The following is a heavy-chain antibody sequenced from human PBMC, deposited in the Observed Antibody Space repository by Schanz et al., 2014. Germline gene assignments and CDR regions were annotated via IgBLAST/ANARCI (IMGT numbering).Heavy chain of an antibody. CDR1: GFTVNNYA. Sequence: VQLLESGGGLVQPGGSLRLSCTVSGFTVNNYAMNWVRQAPGRGLEWVAVMWNDGIKTHYADSGKGRFTISRDNSKNTVYLQMNSLRTDDTAMYYCARDPNTSAWLPYFDTWGQGTLVTVSS. CDR3: ARDPNTSAWLPYFDT. D-gene: IGHD6-19*01. V-gene: IGHV3-30*04. J-gene: IGHJ4*02. CDR2: MWNDGIKT.